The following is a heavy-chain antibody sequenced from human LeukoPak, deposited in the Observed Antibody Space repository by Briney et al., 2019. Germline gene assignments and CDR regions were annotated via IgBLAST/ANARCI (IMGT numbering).Heavy chain of an antibody. J-gene: IGHJ4*02. CDR1: GFTFSSYW. CDR3: ARTPSATVGATPSDFDY. CDR2: IKQDGSEE. Sequence: PGGSLRLSCAASGFTFSSYWMSWVRQAPGKGLEWVANIKQDGSEEYYVDSLKGRFTISRDNAKNSLYLQMYSLRAEDTAVYYCARTPSATVGATPSDFDYWGQGTLVTVSS. V-gene: IGHV3-7*01. D-gene: IGHD1-26*01.